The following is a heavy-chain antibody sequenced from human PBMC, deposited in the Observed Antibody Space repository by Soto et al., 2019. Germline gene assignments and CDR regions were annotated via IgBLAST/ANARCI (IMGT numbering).Heavy chain of an antibody. D-gene: IGHD2-8*01. V-gene: IGHV3-23*01. CDR1: GFTFSSYA. CDR2: ISGSGGST. CDR3: AKDRGLVLMVYAEDY. J-gene: IGHJ4*02. Sequence: PGGSLRLSCAASGFTFSSYAMSWVRQAPGKGLEWVSAISGSGGSTYYADSVKGRFTISRDNSKNTLYLQMNSLRAEDTAVYYCAKDRGLVLMVYAEDYWGQGTLVTVSS.